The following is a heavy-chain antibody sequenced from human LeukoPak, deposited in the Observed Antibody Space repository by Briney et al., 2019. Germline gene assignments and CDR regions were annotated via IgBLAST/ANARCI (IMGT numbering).Heavy chain of an antibody. CDR1: IGSISSSKW. Sequence: PSETLSLTCSVSIGSISSSKWWSWVLQSPVKGLEWIVEIYLYGTTNYNPSFTSRVTMSVDRSRNHFSLKLTSVTAADTAVYYCARQKWEQQGRDYYFNGLDVWGPGTTVIVSS. CDR2: IYLYGTT. J-gene: IGHJ6*02. CDR3: ARQKWEQQGRDYYFNGLDV. V-gene: IGHV4-4*02. D-gene: IGHD1/OR15-1a*01.